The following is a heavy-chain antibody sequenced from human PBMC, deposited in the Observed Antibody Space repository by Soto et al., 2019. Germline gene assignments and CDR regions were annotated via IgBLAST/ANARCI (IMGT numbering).Heavy chain of an antibody. CDR2: ITSSGSEV. Sequence: PGGSLRLSCAASGFTFSGSAMTWVRQAPGKWLEYVSSITSSGSEVFHAASVKGRFTMSRDNSKNMLYLQMNSLRAEDTAVYYCAKEGYDSGWYWDSWGQAALVTVSS. J-gene: IGHJ4*02. CDR3: AKEGYDSGWYWDS. D-gene: IGHD6-19*01. CDR1: GFTFSGSA. V-gene: IGHV3-23*01.